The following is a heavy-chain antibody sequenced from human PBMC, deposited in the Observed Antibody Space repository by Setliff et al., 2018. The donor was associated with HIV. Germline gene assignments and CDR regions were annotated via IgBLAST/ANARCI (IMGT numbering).Heavy chain of an antibody. CDR3: AKDRTDILTGYGDH. J-gene: IGHJ4*02. Sequence: GGSLRLSCAASGFTFSTYAMSWVRQAPGKGLEWVSSVSDSGGSTYYADSVKGRFTISRDKSKNTLYLQMNSLRAEDTAVYYCAKDRTDILTGYGDHWGQGTQVTVSS. V-gene: IGHV3-23*01. D-gene: IGHD3-9*01. CDR1: GFTFSTYA. CDR2: VSDSGGST.